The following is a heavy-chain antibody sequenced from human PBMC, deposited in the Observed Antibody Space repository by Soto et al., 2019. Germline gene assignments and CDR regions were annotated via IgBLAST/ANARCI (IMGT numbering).Heavy chain of an antibody. V-gene: IGHV3-53*04. J-gene: IGHJ4*02. CDR1: GFTVRSNY. Sequence: PGGSLRLSCAASGFTVRSNYMSWVRQAPGKGLEWVSVIYSGGSTYYADSVKGRFTISRHNSKNTLYLQMNSLRAEDTAVYYCAGSENSSGWSPSPFDYWGQGTLVTVSS. CDR2: IYSGGST. CDR3: AGSENSSGWSPSPFDY. D-gene: IGHD6-19*01.